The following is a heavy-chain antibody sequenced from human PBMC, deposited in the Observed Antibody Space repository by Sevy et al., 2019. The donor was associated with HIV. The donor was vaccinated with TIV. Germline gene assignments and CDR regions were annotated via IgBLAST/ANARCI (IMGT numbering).Heavy chain of an antibody. Sequence: SETLSLTCTVSGGSISRYYWSWIRQPPGKGLEWIGYIYYSGSTNYNPSLKSRVTISVDTSKNQFSLHLSSVTAADTAVYYCARGHDAMPGAGLLDYWGQGTLVTVSS. CDR3: ARGHDAMPGAGLLDY. D-gene: IGHD6-19*01. J-gene: IGHJ4*02. V-gene: IGHV4-59*01. CDR2: IYYSGST. CDR1: GGSISRYY.